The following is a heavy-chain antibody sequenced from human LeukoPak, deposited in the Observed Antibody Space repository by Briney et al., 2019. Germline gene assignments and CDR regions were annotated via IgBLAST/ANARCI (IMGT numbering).Heavy chain of an antibody. D-gene: IGHD5-18*01. V-gene: IGHV4-30-2*01. CDR3: ARDSDTGFDY. Sequence: SQTLSLTCAVSGGSISSGGYSWSWIRQPPGKGLEWIGYIYHSGSTYYNPSLKSRVTISVDRSKNQFSLKLSSVTAADTAVYYCARDSDTGFDYWGQGTLVTVSS. CDR2: IYHSGST. J-gene: IGHJ4*02. CDR1: GGSISSGGYS.